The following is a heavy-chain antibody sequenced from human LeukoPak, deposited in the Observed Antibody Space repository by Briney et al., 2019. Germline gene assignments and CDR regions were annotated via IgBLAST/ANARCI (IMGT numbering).Heavy chain of an antibody. CDR1: GGSFSGYY. CDR2: INHSGST. CDR3: ARGPPDNYGSESPSDY. J-gene: IGHJ4*02. D-gene: IGHD3-10*01. Sequence: TSETLSLTCAVYGGSFSGYYWSWIRQPPGKGLEWIGEINHSGSTNYNPSLKSRVTQSVDTSKTQFSLKLRSVPAADTAVSYCARGPPDNYGSESPSDYWGQGTLVTVSS. V-gene: IGHV4-34*01.